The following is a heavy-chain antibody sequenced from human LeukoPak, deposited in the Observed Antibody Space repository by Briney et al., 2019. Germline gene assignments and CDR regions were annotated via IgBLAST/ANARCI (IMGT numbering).Heavy chain of an antibody. D-gene: IGHD6-19*01. CDR2: IIPIFGTA. CDR1: GGTFTSYA. J-gene: IGHJ4*02. V-gene: IGHV1-69*06. Sequence: GASLKVSCKASGGTFTSYAISWVRQAPGEGLDWIGGIIPIFGTANYAQKFQGRVTITADKSTSTAYMELSSLRSEDTAVYYCARDGGSGWYDYWGQGTLVTVSS. CDR3: ARDGGSGWYDY.